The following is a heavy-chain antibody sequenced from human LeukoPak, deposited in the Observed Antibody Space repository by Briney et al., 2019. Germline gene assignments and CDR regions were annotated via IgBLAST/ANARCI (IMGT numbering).Heavy chain of an antibody. CDR1: GYTFTSYD. Sequence: ASVKVSCNASGYTFTSYDINWVPQATGQGLEWMGWMNPNSGNTGYAQKFQGRVTITRNTSISTAYMELSSLRSEDTAVYYCARVRSQRGYCSSTSCYRHFDYWGQGTLVTVSS. J-gene: IGHJ4*02. CDR2: MNPNSGNT. D-gene: IGHD2-2*02. CDR3: ARVRSQRGYCSSTSCYRHFDY. V-gene: IGHV1-8*03.